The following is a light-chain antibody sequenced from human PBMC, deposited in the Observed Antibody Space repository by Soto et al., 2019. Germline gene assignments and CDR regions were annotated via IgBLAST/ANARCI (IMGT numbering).Light chain of an antibody. Sequence: EIVLTQSPGTLSLSPGERVTLSCRASQNVRTNYLAWYQQKPGQAPRLLIYAASTRASGIPERFSGSGSGTDFTLTISRLEPEDFAVYYCHQYNNWPPWTFGQGTKVDIK. CDR2: AAS. CDR1: QNVRTNY. J-gene: IGKJ1*01. V-gene: IGKV3-20*01. CDR3: HQYNNWPPWT.